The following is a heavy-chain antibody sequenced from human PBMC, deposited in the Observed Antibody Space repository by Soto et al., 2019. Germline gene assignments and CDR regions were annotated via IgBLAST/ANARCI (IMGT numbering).Heavy chain of an antibody. CDR3: ARRGGVGATTYDY. D-gene: IGHD1-26*01. J-gene: IGHJ4*02. V-gene: IGHV4-31*03. CDR2: IYYSGST. Sequence: PSETLSLTCTVYGGSISTGGYYWSWIRQHPGKGLEWIGYIYYSGSTYYNPSLKSRVTISVDTSKNQFSLKLSSVTAADTAVYYCARRGGVGATTYDYWGQGTLVTVSS. CDR1: GGSISTGGYY.